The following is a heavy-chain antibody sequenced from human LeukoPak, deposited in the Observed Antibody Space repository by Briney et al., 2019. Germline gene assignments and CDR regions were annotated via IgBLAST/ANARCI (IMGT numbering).Heavy chain of an antibody. Sequence: PSGTLSLTCTVSGGSMSSYYWNWIRQPPGKGLEWIGHIHYNGNTNYNPPLKSGVTISVDTSKNQFSLKLSSVAAADTAVYYCARGYSSGWYRGWFDPWGQGTLVIVSS. D-gene: IGHD6-19*01. CDR3: ARGYSSGWYRGWFDP. CDR1: GGSMSSYY. J-gene: IGHJ5*02. CDR2: IHYNGNT. V-gene: IGHV4-59*01.